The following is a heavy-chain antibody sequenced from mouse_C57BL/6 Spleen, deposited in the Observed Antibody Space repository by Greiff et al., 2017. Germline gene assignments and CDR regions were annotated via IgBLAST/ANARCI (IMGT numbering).Heavy chain of an antibody. CDR1: GYTFTSYW. V-gene: IGHV1-7*01. Sequence: QVQLQQSGPELVKPGASVKLSCKASGYTFTSYWMHWVKQRPGQGLEWIGYINPSSGYTKYNQKFKDKATMTADKSYSTAYMQLSSLTYDDSAVYYCARGYDYDDYFDYWGQGTTLTVSS. D-gene: IGHD2-4*01. CDR2: INPSSGYT. CDR3: ARGYDYDDYFDY. J-gene: IGHJ2*01.